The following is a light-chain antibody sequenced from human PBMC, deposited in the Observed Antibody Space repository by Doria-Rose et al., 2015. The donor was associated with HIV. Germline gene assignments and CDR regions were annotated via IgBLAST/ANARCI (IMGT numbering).Light chain of an antibody. CDR2: DGS. CDR1: QSLSSTH. V-gene: IGKV3-20*01. Sequence: TQSPGTLSLSPGERATLSCRASQSLSSTHLAWYQQKPGQAPSLLIYDGSTRATGIPDRFSASGSGTDFTLTINRLEPEDFALYYCHQYGTSWTFGQGTKVEI. J-gene: IGKJ1*01. CDR3: HQYGTSWT.